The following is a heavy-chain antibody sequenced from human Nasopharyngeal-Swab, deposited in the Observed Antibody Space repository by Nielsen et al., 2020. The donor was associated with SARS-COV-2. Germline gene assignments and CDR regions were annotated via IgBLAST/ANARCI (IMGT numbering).Heavy chain of an antibody. V-gene: IGHV3-43*01. CDR1: GFNFDDYS. D-gene: IGHD6-19*01. J-gene: IGHJ4*02. CDR3: AKDFGSGWAGFDY. Sequence: GESLKISCAASGFNFDDYSMHWVRQVPGTGLEWVSLITWDGSSTYYADSVKGRFTISRVNSEDSLHLQMSSLKTEDTAFYYCAKDFGSGWAGFDYWGQGTLVTVSS. CDR2: ITWDGSST.